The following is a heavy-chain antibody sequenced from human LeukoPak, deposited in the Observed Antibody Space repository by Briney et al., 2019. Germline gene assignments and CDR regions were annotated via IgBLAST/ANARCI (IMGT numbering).Heavy chain of an antibody. CDR2: IDPSGGGK. Sequence: ASVRVSCKASGYTFSSRYMHWVRQAPGQGLEWMGRIDPSGGGKIYAQNFQGRFTMTRDTSTSTDYMELSSLTSDDTAVYYCTRDNDRWALDYWGQGTLVSVSS. J-gene: IGHJ4*02. CDR3: TRDNDRWALDY. CDR1: GYTFSSRY. V-gene: IGHV1-46*01. D-gene: IGHD1-1*01.